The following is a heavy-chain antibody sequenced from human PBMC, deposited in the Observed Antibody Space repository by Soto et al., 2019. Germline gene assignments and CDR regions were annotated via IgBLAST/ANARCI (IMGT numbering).Heavy chain of an antibody. CDR1: GGSISSSSSY. J-gene: IGHJ6*02. V-gene: IGHV4-61*02. D-gene: IGHD3-9*01. CDR3: ARADYETLTCSYAMDD. CDR2: VSTKGAT. Sequence: SETLSLTCTVSGGSISSSSSYWNWSRQPAGKGLEWMGRVSTKGATNYNPSSERGGTMSVDTSKNQFSLKLTSVTAADPAVYFCARADYETLTCSYAMDDPGPGTTVTVSS.